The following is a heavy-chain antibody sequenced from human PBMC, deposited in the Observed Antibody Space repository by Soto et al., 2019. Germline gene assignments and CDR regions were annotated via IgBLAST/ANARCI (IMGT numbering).Heavy chain of an antibody. Sequence: QVQLQQWGAGLLKPSETLSLTCAVYGGSFSGYYWSWIRQPPGKGLEWIGEINHSGSTNYNPSLKSRVTISVDTSKNQFSLKLSSVTAADTAVYYCARHKIGGVIVILVYWGQGTLVTVSS. D-gene: IGHD3-16*02. CDR1: GGSFSGYY. V-gene: IGHV4-34*01. CDR3: ARHKIGGVIVILVY. CDR2: INHSGST. J-gene: IGHJ4*02.